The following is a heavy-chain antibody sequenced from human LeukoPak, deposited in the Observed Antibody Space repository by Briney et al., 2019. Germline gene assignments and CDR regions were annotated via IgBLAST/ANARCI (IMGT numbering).Heavy chain of an antibody. D-gene: IGHD3-16*02. CDR3: ARSDYDYVWGSYRPFDY. CDR1: GGSISSYY. J-gene: IGHJ4*02. V-gene: IGHV4-59*01. CDR2: IYYSGST. Sequence: PSETLSLTCTVSGGSISSYYWNWIRQPPGKGLEWIGYIYYSGSTNYNPSLKSRVTISVDTSKNQFSLKLSSVTAADTAVYYCARSDYDYVWGSYRPFDYWGQGTLVTVSS.